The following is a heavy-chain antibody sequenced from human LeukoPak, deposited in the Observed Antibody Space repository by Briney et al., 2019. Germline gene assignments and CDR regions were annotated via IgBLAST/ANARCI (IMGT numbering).Heavy chain of an antibody. V-gene: IGHV3-23*01. D-gene: IGHD1-14*01. J-gene: IGHJ6*02. CDR3: AKYVTAKGPPYGLDV. CDR2: ITSRGDST. Sequence: TGGSXRLSCAASGFTFSSYEMNWVRQXPGKGLEWVSTITSRGDSTYYADSVKGRFTISRDNSKNTLYLQMNSLRAEDTAIYYCAKYVTAKGPPYGLDVWGQGTTVTVSS. CDR1: GFTFSSYE.